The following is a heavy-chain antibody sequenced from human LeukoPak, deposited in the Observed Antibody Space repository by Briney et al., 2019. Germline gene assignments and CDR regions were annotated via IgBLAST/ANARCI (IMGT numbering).Heavy chain of an antibody. CDR3: AKQLGYCSDGSCYFPY. J-gene: IGHJ4*02. D-gene: IGHD2-15*01. Sequence: GGSLRLSCTVSGFTFISHAMSWVRQAPGKGLEWVSAISNNGGYTYYADSVQGRFTISRDNSKSTLCLQMNSLRAEDTAVYYCAKQLGYCSDGSCYFPYWGQGTLVTVSS. V-gene: IGHV3-23*01. CDR1: GFTFISHA. CDR2: ISNNGGYT.